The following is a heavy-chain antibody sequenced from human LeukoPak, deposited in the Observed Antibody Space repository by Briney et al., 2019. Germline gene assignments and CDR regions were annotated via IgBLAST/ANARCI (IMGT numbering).Heavy chain of an antibody. CDR1: GFTFSSYG. CDR2: IRYDGSNK. V-gene: IGHV3-30*02. Sequence: GGSLRLSCAASGFTFSSYGMHWVRQAPGKGLEWVAFIRYDGSNKYYADSVKGRFTISRDNSKNTLYLQMNSLRAEDTAVYYCAKDWVDDSSGYRPHYFDYWGQGTLVTVSS. CDR3: AKDWVDDSSGYRPHYFDY. J-gene: IGHJ4*02. D-gene: IGHD3-22*01.